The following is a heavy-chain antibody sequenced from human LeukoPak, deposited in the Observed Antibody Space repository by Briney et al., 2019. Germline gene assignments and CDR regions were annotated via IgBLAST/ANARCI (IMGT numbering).Heavy chain of an antibody. CDR2: INPNSSGT. V-gene: IGHV1-2*06. J-gene: IGHJ4*02. Sequence: GASVKVSCKASGYTFTGYYMHWVRQAPGQGLEWMGRINPNSSGTNYAQKFQGRVTMTRDTSISTAYMELSRLRSDDTAVYYCARDDAGYSSSWDKWGQGTLVTVSS. CDR1: GYTFTGYY. D-gene: IGHD6-13*01. CDR3: ARDDAGYSSSWDK.